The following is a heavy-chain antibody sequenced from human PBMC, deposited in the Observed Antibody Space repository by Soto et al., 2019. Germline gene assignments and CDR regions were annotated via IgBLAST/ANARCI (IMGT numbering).Heavy chain of an antibody. CDR3: AKGGPVSIDYCSGGSCPFYFDY. D-gene: IGHD2-15*01. CDR1: GYTFTSYG. CDR2: ISAYNGNT. Sequence: ASVKVSCKASGYTFTSYGISWVRQAPGQGLEWMGWISAYNGNTNYAQKLQGRVTMTTDTSTNTAYMELRSLRSDDTAVYYCAKGGPVSIDYCSGGSCPFYFDYWGQGTLVTVSS. V-gene: IGHV1-18*01. J-gene: IGHJ4*02.